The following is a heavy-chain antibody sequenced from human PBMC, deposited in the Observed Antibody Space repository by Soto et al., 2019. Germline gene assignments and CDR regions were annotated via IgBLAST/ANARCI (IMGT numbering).Heavy chain of an antibody. V-gene: IGHV3-33*01. CDR2: IWYHGIDK. Sequence: QVQVVESGGGVVQPERSLRLSCAASGFTFSRQAMHWVRQAPGRGLEWVAVIWYHGIDKYYADSVKGRFTISRDNSKNTVYLQMNSLSGDDTAVYYCAPGFLGLCTGGNCPLDYWGQGPLVTVSA. CDR1: GFTFSRQA. J-gene: IGHJ4*02. D-gene: IGHD2-15*01. CDR3: APGFLGLCTGGNCPLDY.